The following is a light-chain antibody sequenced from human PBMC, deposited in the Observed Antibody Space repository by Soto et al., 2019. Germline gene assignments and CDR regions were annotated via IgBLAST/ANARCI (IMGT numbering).Light chain of an antibody. Sequence: QSVLTQPRSVSGSPGQSVTISCTGTSSDVGGYNYVSWYQQHPGKAPKLMIYDVSKRPSGLPDRFSGSKSGNTASLTISGLQAEGEADYYCCSYAGSYHVFGAGTKVTVL. J-gene: IGLJ1*01. CDR2: DVS. CDR3: CSYAGSYHV. CDR1: SSDVGGYNY. V-gene: IGLV2-11*01.